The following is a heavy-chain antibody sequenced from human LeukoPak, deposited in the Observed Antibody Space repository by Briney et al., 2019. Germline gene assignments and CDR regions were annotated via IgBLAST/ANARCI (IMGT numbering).Heavy chain of an antibody. Sequence: PGGSLRLSCAASGFSFSTQRMHWVRQAPGKGLVWVSYINIDERITGYADSVKGRFTISRDNAKNTLYLQMNSLRAEDTAVYYCARGYGSSRGWYWGQGTLVTVSS. CDR2: INIDERIT. D-gene: IGHD3-10*01. V-gene: IGHV3-74*01. CDR1: GFSFSTQR. J-gene: IGHJ4*02. CDR3: ARGYGSSRGWY.